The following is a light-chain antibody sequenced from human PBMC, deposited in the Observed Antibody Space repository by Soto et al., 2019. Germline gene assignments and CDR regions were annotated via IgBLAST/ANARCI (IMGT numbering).Light chain of an antibody. CDR2: AAS. V-gene: IGKV1-8*01. CDR1: QGISSY. Sequence: AIRMTQSPSSFSASTGDRVTITCRASQGISSYLAWYQQKPGKAPKLLIYAASTLQSGVPSRFSGSGSGTDFTLTISCLQSEDFAVYYCQEYGSSFGGGTKVDIK. J-gene: IGKJ4*01. CDR3: QEYGSS.